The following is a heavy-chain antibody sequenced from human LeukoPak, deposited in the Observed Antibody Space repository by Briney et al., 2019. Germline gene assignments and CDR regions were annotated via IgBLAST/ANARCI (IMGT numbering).Heavy chain of an antibody. D-gene: IGHD3-22*01. V-gene: IGHV3-48*03. J-gene: IGHJ5*02. CDR3: ARNYYDSSGYYLNRFDP. Sequence: GGSLRLSCAASGFTLSSYEMNWVRQAPGKGLEWVSYISSSGSTIYYADSVKGRFTISRDNAKNSLYLQMNSLRAEDTAVYYCARNYYDSSGYYLNRFDPWGQGALVTVSS. CDR2: ISSSGSTI. CDR1: GFTLSSYE.